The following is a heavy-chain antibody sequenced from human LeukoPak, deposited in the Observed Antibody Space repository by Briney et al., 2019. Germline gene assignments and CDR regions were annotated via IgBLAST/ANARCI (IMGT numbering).Heavy chain of an antibody. CDR2: ISISGDNT. D-gene: IGHD2/OR15-2a*01. J-gene: IGHJ4*02. V-gene: IGHV3-23*01. Sequence: GGSLRLSCAASGLTLRNFAMSCVRQAPGKGLEWVSSISISGDNTHYADSVKGRFTISRDNSKDTLYLQMNSLRAEDTAVYYCAREVRPNNYWGQGTLVTVSS. CDR3: AREVRPNNY. CDR1: GLTLRNFA.